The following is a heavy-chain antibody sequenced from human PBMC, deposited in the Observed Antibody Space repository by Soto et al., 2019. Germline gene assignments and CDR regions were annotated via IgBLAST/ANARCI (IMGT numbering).Heavy chain of an antibody. CDR1: NGSISGFY. V-gene: IGHV4-59*12. CDR3: VRVGVGVGNHFDS. CDR2: IHYSGRT. J-gene: IGHJ4*02. D-gene: IGHD1-26*01. Sequence: SETLSLTCSVSNGSISGFYWTWIRQPPGKILEWIGYIHYSGRTDYNPSLTSRATMSVDTSKNQFSLNLKSITAADTAVYYCVRVGVGVGNHFDSWGRGTLVTVSS.